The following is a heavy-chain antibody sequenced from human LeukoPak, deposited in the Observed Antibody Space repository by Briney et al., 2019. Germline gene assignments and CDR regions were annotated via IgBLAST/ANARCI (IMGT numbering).Heavy chain of an antibody. Sequence: GGSLRLSCAASGFTFSSYSMNWVRQAPGKGLEWVSYISSSSSTIYYADSVKGRFTISRDNAKNSLYLQMNSLRAEDTAVYYCARDGGIAARPAENDYWGQGTLVTVSS. J-gene: IGHJ4*02. CDR1: GFTFSSYS. D-gene: IGHD6-6*01. CDR2: ISSSSSTI. V-gene: IGHV3-48*04. CDR3: ARDGGIAARPAENDY.